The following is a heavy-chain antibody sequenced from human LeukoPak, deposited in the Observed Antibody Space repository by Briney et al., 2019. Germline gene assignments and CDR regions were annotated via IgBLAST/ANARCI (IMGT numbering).Heavy chain of an antibody. CDR3: ARTSGYDFGTDFDY. CDR2: INPDSGGT. V-gene: IGHV1-2*02. J-gene: IGHJ4*02. Sequence: GASVKVSCKASGYPFTGYYLHWVRQAPGQGLEWMGWINPDSGGTDYEQKFQGRVTMTRDTSISTAYMELSRLRSDDTAVYYCARTSGYDFGTDFDYWGQGTLVTASS. CDR1: GYPFTGYY. D-gene: IGHD5-12*01.